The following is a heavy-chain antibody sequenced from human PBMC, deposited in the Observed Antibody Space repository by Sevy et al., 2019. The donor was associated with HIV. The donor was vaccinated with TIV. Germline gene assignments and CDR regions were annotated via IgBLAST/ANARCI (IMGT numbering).Heavy chain of an antibody. Sequence: GGSLRLSCAASGFTFSGYWMSWVRQAPGKGLQWVANIKQDGSEKYYVDSVKGRFTISRDNAKNSLYLQMNTLRADDTAVYFCARDTTYYYDSSGLVFDYWGQRTLVTVSS. V-gene: IGHV3-7*01. D-gene: IGHD3-22*01. CDR1: GFTFSGYW. J-gene: IGHJ4*02. CDR2: IKQDGSEK. CDR3: ARDTTYYYDSSGLVFDY.